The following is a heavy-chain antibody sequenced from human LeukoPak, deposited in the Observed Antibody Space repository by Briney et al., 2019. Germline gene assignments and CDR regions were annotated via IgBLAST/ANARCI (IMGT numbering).Heavy chain of an antibody. V-gene: IGHV4-34*01. CDR1: GGSFSGYY. CDR3: AIASYGSGSWYFDY. J-gene: IGHJ4*02. D-gene: IGHD3-10*01. Sequence: SETLSLTCAVYGGSFSGYYWSWIRQPPGKGLEWIGEINHSGSTNYNPPLKSRVTISVDTSKNQFSLKLSSVTAADTAVYYCAIASYGSGSWYFDYWGQGTLVTVSS. CDR2: INHSGST.